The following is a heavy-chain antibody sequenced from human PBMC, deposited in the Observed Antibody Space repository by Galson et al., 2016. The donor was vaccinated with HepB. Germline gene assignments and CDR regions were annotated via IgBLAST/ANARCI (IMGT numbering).Heavy chain of an antibody. D-gene: IGHD2-2*01. V-gene: IGHV4-4*02. CDR2: IYQTGTA. CDR3: ARASVVPGARMVFDS. J-gene: IGHJ5*01. Sequence: ETLSLTCAVSGGSMSDNSWWAWVRQSPGKELEWIGEIYQTGTAHYNPSFTSRATISIDKSKNQISLRLGSVTAADTAVYYCARASVVPGARMVFDSWGQGILVTVSS. CDR1: GGSMSDNSW.